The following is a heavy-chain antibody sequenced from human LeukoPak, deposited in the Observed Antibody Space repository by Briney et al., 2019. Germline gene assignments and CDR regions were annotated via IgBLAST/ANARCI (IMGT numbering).Heavy chain of an antibody. J-gene: IGHJ4*02. D-gene: IGHD2-2*01. V-gene: IGHV4-34*01. CDR1: GGSFSGHY. CDR3: ARGREIGYQLPLDY. Sequence: SETLSLTCAVSGGSFSGHYWSWIRQPPGKGLEWIGEINHSGSSNYNPSLKSRVTISVDTSKNQFPLKLNSMTAADTAVYYCARGREIGYQLPLDYWGQGTLVTVSS. CDR2: INHSGSS.